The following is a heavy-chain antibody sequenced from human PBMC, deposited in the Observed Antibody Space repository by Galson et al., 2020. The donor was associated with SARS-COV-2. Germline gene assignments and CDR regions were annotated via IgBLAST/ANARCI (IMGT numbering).Heavy chain of an antibody. CDR2: ISYDGSNK. Sequence: GESLKISCAASGFTFSSYAMHWVRQAPGKGLEWVAVISYDGSNKYYADSVKGRFTISRDNSKNTLYLQMNSLRAEDTAVYYCVAPRANWQTAFDYWGQGTLVTVSS. D-gene: IGHD1-1*01. CDR1: GFTFSSYA. CDR3: VAPRANWQTAFDY. V-gene: IGHV3-30*04. J-gene: IGHJ4*02.